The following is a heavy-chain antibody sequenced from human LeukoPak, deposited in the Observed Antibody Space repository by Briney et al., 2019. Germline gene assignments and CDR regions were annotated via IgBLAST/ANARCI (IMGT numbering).Heavy chain of an antibody. J-gene: IGHJ4*02. CDR3: AREMAVAGSGVIDS. V-gene: IGHV1-18*01. Sequence: ASVKVSCKASGYTFTSSGLSWVRQAPGQGLEWMGWISTYNDNTHYAQKFQGRVTMTTDTSTNTAYMELRRLRSDDTAVYYCAREMAVAGSGVIDSWAQGTLVTVSS. D-gene: IGHD6-19*01. CDR2: ISTYNDNT. CDR1: GYTFTSSG.